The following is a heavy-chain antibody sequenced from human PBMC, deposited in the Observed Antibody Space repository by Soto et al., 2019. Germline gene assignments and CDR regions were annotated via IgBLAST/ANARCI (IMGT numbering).Heavy chain of an antibody. Sequence: DVQLVESGGGLIQPGESLRLSCAASGFTISGKKYVAWVRQAPGKGLEWVSALYDLDGSFYAASVKGRFTTSSDSSKTTVYLRMNDLRPDDTAVYYCATWHELEHAYDVWGQGTTVTVSS. CDR2: LYDLDGS. CDR3: ATWHELEHAYDV. D-gene: IGHD1-1*01. J-gene: IGHJ3*01. V-gene: IGHV3-53*01. CDR1: GFTISGKKY.